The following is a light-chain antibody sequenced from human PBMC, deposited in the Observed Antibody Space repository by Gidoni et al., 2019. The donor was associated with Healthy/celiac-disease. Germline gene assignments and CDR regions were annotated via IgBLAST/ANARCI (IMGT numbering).Light chain of an antibody. V-gene: IGKV1-12*02. CDR1: QGISSW. CDR2: AAS. J-gene: IGKJ3*01. CDR3: HRANSFPFT. Sequence: DIQMTQSPSSVSASVGDRVTITCRASQGISSWLAWYQQKPGTAPKLLIYAASSMQSGVPSRFSGCGSETDFTITSSGLQPDEFATYYYHRANSFPFTFGPGTKVDIK.